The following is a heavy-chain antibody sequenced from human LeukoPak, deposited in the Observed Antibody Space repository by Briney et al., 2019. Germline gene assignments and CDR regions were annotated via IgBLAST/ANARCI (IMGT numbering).Heavy chain of an antibody. Sequence: GGSLRLSCAASGFSVSTSFMSWVRQAPGKGLEWVSVISGSGGSTYYADSVKGRFTISRDNSKNTLYLQMNSLRAEDTAVYYCARDSIRTGTTDYWGQGILVTVSS. J-gene: IGHJ4*02. V-gene: IGHV3-53*01. CDR1: GFSVSTSF. D-gene: IGHD1-7*01. CDR2: ISGSGGST. CDR3: ARDSIRTGTTDY.